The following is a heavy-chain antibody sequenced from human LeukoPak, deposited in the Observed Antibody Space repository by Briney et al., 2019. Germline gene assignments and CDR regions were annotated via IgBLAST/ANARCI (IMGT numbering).Heavy chain of an antibody. J-gene: IGHJ4*02. Sequence: PGGSLRLSCAASGFTFSSYAMTWVRQAPGKGLEWVSAITGGGDTTYYADSVKGRFTISRDNSKNTLYLQMNSLRAEDTAVYYCAILKTSMVRGVISFPQIDYWGQGTLVTVSS. CDR3: AILKTSMVRGVISFPQIDY. V-gene: IGHV3-23*01. D-gene: IGHD3-10*01. CDR2: ITGGGDTT. CDR1: GFTFSSYA.